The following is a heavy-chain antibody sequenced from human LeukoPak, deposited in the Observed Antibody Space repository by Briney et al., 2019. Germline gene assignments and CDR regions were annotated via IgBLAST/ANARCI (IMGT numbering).Heavy chain of an antibody. J-gene: IGHJ4*02. CDR1: GITFSSYA. CDR2: ISGSGGST. V-gene: IGHV3-23*01. Sequence: GGSLRLSCAASGITFSSYAMSWVRQAPGKGLEWVSGISGSGGSTYYADSVKGRFTISRDNSKNTLYLQMNSLRADDTAVYYCAKAHSSSWYLFDYWGQGTLVTVSS. D-gene: IGHD6-13*01. CDR3: AKAHSSSWYLFDY.